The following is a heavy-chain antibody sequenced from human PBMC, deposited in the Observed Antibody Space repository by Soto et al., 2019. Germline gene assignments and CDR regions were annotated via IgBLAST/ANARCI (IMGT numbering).Heavy chain of an antibody. Sequence: GGSLRLSCAASGFTFSSYAMSWVRQAPGKGLEWVSAISGSGGSTYYADSVKGRFTISRDNSKNTLYLQMNSLRAEDTAVYYCAKEAYGYSSGWYFGGYYYYGMDVWGQGTTVTVSS. D-gene: IGHD6-19*01. J-gene: IGHJ6*02. CDR1: GFTFSSYA. V-gene: IGHV3-23*01. CDR2: ISGSGGST. CDR3: AKEAYGYSSGWYFGGYYYYGMDV.